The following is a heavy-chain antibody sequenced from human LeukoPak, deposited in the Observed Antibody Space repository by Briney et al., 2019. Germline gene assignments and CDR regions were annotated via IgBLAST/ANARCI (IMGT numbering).Heavy chain of an antibody. J-gene: IGHJ5*02. V-gene: IGHV1-18*01. D-gene: IGHD3-9*01. Sequence: GSVKVSCKASGYTFTSYGISWVRQAPGQGLEWMGWISAYNGNTNYAQKLQGRVTMTTDESTSTAYMELSSLRSEDTAVYYCARGPPYYDILTGYYIGPFDPWGQGTLVTVSS. CDR3: ARGPPYYDILTGYYIGPFDP. CDR2: ISAYNGNT. CDR1: GYTFTSYG.